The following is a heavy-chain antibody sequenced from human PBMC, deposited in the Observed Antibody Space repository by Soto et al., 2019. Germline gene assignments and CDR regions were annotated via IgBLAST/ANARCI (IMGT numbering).Heavy chain of an antibody. Sequence: QVHLVQSGAEVEKPGASVKVSCKASGYTFTDYGISWVRQAPGQGLQWMGWITAFNGNTKYAQQFQGRVTMTTYTSTSTAYMELRSLESDDTAVYYCARISQSDFWSGYYYFFDYWGQGTLVTVSS. D-gene: IGHD3-3*01. J-gene: IGHJ4*02. CDR2: ITAFNGNT. CDR1: GYTFTDYG. CDR3: ARISQSDFWSGYYYFFDY. V-gene: IGHV1-18*01.